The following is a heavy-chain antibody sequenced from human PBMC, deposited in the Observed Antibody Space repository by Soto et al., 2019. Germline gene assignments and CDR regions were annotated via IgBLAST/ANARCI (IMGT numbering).Heavy chain of an antibody. J-gene: IGHJ4*01. CDR3: ARDGVAAGNINFDY. CDR2: ISGDSGNT. CDR1: GYTFTKSA. V-gene: IGHV1-3*01. D-gene: IGHD6-19*01. Sequence: SVKVSFKASGYTFTKSAMHWVRQAPGQRLEWMGWISGDSGNTKYSPKLQDRVTITRDTSASTAYMELSSLRSEDTALYYCARDGVAAGNINFDYWGQGTLVTVSS.